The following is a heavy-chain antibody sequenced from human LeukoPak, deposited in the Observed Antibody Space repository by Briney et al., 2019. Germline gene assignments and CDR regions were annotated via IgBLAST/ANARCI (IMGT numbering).Heavy chain of an antibody. CDR3: ARHQVPGPDYVWGSYLPNFDY. D-gene: IGHD3-16*02. Sequence: TSETLSLTCTVSGGSISSSSYYWGWIRQPPGKGLEWIGSIYYSGSTYYNPSLKSRVTISVDTSKNQFSLKLSSVTAADTAVYYCARHQVPGPDYVWGSYLPNFDYWGQGTLVTVSS. CDR1: GGSISSSSYY. J-gene: IGHJ4*02. CDR2: IYYSGST. V-gene: IGHV4-39*01.